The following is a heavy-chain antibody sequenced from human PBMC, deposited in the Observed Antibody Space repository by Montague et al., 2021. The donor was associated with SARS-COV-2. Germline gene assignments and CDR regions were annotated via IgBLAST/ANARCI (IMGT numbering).Heavy chain of an antibody. Sequence: SETLSLICIVSGGSIISSFYWSWIRQPPGKGLEWVGYIYYSGTTNYNPSLKSRVTISVDTSKNQFSLKLTSVTAADTAVYYCARVSHWGDFFGSWGQGGLVTVSS. D-gene: IGHD7-27*01. CDR3: ARVSHWGDFFGS. J-gene: IGHJ4*02. CDR1: GGSIISSFY. CDR2: IYYSGTT. V-gene: IGHV4-59*01.